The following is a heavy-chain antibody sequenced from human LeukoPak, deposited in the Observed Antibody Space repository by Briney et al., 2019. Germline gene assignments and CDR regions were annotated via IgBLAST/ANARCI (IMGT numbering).Heavy chain of an antibody. CDR3: ARDHMVRGVMFDY. D-gene: IGHD3-10*01. J-gene: IGHJ4*02. Sequence: GGSLRLSCAASGFTFSCYGMHWVRQAPGKGLEWVAVISYDGSNKYYADSVKGRFTISRDNSKNTLYLQMNSLRAEDTAVYYCARDHMVRGVMFDYWGQGTLVTVSS. V-gene: IGHV3-30*03. CDR1: GFTFSCYG. CDR2: ISYDGSNK.